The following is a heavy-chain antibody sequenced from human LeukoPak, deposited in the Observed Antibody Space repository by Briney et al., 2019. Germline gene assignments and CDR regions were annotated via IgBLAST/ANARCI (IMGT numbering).Heavy chain of an antibody. J-gene: IGHJ4*02. D-gene: IGHD4-17*01. V-gene: IGHV4-59*12. Sequence: KPSETLSLTCTVSGGSISSYYWSWIRQPPGKGLEWIGYIYYSGSTNYNPSLKSRVTISVDTSKNQFSLKLSSVTAADTAVYYCARDPLSRDKIGDPGGDDWGQGTLVTVSS. CDR1: GGSISSYY. CDR2: IYYSGST. CDR3: ARDPLSRDKIGDPGGDD.